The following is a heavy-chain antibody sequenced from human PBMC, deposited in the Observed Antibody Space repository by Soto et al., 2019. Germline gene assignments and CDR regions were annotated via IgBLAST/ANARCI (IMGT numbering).Heavy chain of an antibody. CDR3: ARAGIRGVGYCSGGSCSVWFDP. V-gene: IGHV4-34*01. CDR1: GGSFSGYY. Sequence: SETLSLTCAVYGGSFSGYYWSWIRQPPGKGLEWIGEINHSGSTNYNPSLKSRVTISVDTSKNQFSLKLSSVTAADTAVYYCARAGIRGVGYCSGGSCSVWFDPWGQGTLVTVSS. J-gene: IGHJ5*02. D-gene: IGHD2-15*01. CDR2: INHSGST.